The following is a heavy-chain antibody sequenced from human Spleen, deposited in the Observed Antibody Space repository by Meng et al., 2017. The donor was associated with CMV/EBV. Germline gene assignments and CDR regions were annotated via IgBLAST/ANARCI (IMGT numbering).Heavy chain of an antibody. Sequence: ASVKVSCKASGYTLTSYGISWVRQAPGQGLEWMGWINAYNGNRDYAQKLQGRVTMTTDTSTSTAYMELRSLRSDDTAVYYCARVRVTMLVVVIDFGMDVWGQGTTVTVS. J-gene: IGHJ6*02. CDR2: INAYNGNR. CDR1: GYTLTSYG. CDR3: ARVRVTMLVVVIDFGMDV. D-gene: IGHD3-22*01. V-gene: IGHV1-18*01.